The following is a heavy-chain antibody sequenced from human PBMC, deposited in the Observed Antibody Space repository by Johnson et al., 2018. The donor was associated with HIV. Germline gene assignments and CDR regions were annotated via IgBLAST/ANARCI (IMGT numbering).Heavy chain of an antibody. D-gene: IGHD2-8*01. J-gene: IGHJ3*01. Sequence: VQLVESLRLSCAASGFSLSPSAMTWVRQGLGKGLEWVSTLSGAGGTTTYADSVKGRFIISRDILKNSLYLDMSSLRAEDTALYFCVRDLYCVDGLCRTDAFDVWGQGTLV. CDR3: VRDLYCVDGLCRTDAFDV. CDR1: GFSLSPSA. V-gene: IGHV3-23*01. CDR2: LSGAGGTT.